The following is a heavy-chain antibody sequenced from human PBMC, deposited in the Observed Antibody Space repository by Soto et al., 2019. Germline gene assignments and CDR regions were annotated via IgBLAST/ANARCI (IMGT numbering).Heavy chain of an antibody. CDR2: ISSSSSTI. J-gene: IGHJ4*02. CDR1: GFTFSSYS. Sequence: LRLSCAASGFTFSSYSMNWVRQAPGKGLEWVSYISSSSSTIYYADSVKGRFTISRDNAKNSLYLQMNSLRDEDTAVYYCARDQDTYGQAVFNYWGQGTLVIVSS. D-gene: IGHD2-15*01. V-gene: IGHV3-48*02. CDR3: ARDQDTYGQAVFNY.